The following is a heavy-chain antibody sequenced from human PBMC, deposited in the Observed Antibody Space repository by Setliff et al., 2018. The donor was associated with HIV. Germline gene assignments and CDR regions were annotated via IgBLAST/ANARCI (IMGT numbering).Heavy chain of an antibody. CDR1: GFPFSRCG. D-gene: IGHD6-19*01. J-gene: IGHJ1*01. CDR2: IWYDGSDK. Sequence: GGSLRLSCAASGFPFSRCGMHWVRQAPGKGLEWVALIWYDGSDKYYADSVKGRFTISRDNSKNILYLQMNSLRADDTAVYYCARAPGIAVTGRYFQHWGQGTLVTVS. V-gene: IGHV3-33*01. CDR3: ARAPGIAVTGRYFQH.